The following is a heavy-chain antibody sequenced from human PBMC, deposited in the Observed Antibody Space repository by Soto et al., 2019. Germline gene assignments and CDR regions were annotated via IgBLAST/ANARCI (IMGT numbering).Heavy chain of an antibody. CDR3: GRDLSGRVDV. CDR2: LNEDGSFT. V-gene: IGHV3-74*01. Sequence: EVQLVESGGGLVRPGGSLRLSCVASEFTFSSYWMHWVRQVPGKGLVWVSRLNEDGSFTSYADSVKGRFTIFRDNAKKTLYLEMNSLRAEDSAVYYCGRDLSGRVDVWGQGTTVTVS. D-gene: IGHD3-10*01. J-gene: IGHJ6*02. CDR1: EFTFSSYW.